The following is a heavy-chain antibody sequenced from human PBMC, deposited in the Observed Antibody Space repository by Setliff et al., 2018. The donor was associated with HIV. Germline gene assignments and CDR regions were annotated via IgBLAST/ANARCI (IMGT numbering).Heavy chain of an antibody. J-gene: IGHJ6*03. CDR3: AAMIVNYYYMDV. CDR1: GGTFTSYG. D-gene: IGHD3-22*01. V-gene: IGHV7-4-1*02. CDR2: INTNTGNP. Sequence: ASVKVSCKASGGTFTSYGFSWVRQAPGQGLEWMGWINTNTGNPTYAQGFTGRFVFSLDTSVSTAFLQISSLKAEDTAVYYCAAMIVNYYYMDVWGKGTTVTVSS.